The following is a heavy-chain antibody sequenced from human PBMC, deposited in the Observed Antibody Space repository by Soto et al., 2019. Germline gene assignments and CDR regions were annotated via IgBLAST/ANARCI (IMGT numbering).Heavy chain of an antibody. CDR1: GGTFSSYA. V-gene: IGHV1-69*13. D-gene: IGHD6-13*01. CDR3: ARDGPPYIAAGPGGYYGMDV. Sequence: SVKVSCKASGGTFSSYAISWVRQAPGQGLEWMGGIIPIFGTANYAQKFQGRVTITADESTSTAYMELSSLRSEDTAVYYCARDGPPYIAAGPGGYYGMDVWGQGTTVTVSS. CDR2: IIPIFGTA. J-gene: IGHJ6*02.